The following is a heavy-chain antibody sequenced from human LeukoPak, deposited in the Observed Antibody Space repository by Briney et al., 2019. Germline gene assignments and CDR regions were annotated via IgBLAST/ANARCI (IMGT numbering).Heavy chain of an antibody. D-gene: IGHD3-22*01. Sequence: PGGSLRLSCTASGFTVSYNYMSWVRQAPGKGLEWVSVIYSGGTTYYADSVKGRFTISRDNSKNTLYLQMNSLRAEDSAVYYCVRGGTYYYDMYYFDYWGQGTLVTVSS. CDR2: IYSGGTT. J-gene: IGHJ4*02. V-gene: IGHV3-66*01. CDR1: GFTVSYNY. CDR3: VRGGTYYYDMYYFDY.